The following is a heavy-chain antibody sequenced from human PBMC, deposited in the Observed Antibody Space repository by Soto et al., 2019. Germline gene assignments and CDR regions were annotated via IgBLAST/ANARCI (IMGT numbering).Heavy chain of an antibody. D-gene: IGHD6-6*01. Sequence: GGSLRLSCAASGFTFSSYSMNWVRQAPGKGLEWVSYISSSSTIYYADSVKGRLTISRDNAKNSLYLQMNSLRAEDTAVYYCARDRLFDPWGQGTLVSVSS. V-gene: IGHV3-48*01. CDR1: GFTFSSYS. CDR2: ISSSSTI. CDR3: ARDRLFDP. J-gene: IGHJ5*02.